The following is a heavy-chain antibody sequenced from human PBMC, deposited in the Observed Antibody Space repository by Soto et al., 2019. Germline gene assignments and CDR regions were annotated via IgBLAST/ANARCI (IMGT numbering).Heavy chain of an antibody. CDR2: INPSGGST. CDR3: ARGYYDFWSGYPRTDGMDV. D-gene: IGHD3-3*01. J-gene: IGHJ6*02. Sequence: ASVKVSCKASGYTFTSYYMHWVRQAPGQGLEWMGIINPSGGSTSYAQKFQGRVTMTRDTSTSTVYMELSSLRSEDTAVYYCARGYYDFWSGYPRTDGMDVWGQGTTVTVSS. V-gene: IGHV1-46*01. CDR1: GYTFTSYY.